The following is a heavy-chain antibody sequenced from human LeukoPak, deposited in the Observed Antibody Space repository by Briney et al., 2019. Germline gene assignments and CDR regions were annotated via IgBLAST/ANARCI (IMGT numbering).Heavy chain of an antibody. CDR1: GYTFTSYG. CDR2: ISAYNGNT. CDR3: ARDYSEDGWYYYYGMDV. J-gene: IGHJ6*02. V-gene: IGHV1-18*01. Sequence: GASVKVSCKASGYTFTSYGISWVRQAPGQGLEWMGWISAYNGNTNYAQKFQGRVTITRDTSASTAHMELSSLRSEDTAVYYCARDYSEDGWYYYYGMDVWGQGTTVTVSS. D-gene: IGHD2-21*01.